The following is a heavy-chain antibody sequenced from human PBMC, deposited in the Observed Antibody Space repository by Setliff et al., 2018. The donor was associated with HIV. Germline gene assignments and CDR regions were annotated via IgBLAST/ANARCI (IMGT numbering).Heavy chain of an antibody. Sequence: LSLTCTVSGGSISSTDYYWGWIRQPPGKGLEWIGSIYHSGNTYYNPSLKSRVTISVDTFNNQFSLRLSSVTAADTAVYYCSRAIVAVTAIDHYYYGMDVWGQGTTVTVSS. D-gene: IGHD2-21*02. J-gene: IGHJ6*02. CDR1: GGSISSTDYY. V-gene: IGHV4-39*07. CDR3: SRAIVAVTAIDHYYYGMDV. CDR2: IYHSGNT.